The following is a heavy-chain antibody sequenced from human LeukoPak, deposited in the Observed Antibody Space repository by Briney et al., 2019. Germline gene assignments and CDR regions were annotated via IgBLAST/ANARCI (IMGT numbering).Heavy chain of an antibody. D-gene: IGHD4/OR15-4a*01. J-gene: IGHJ4*02. Sequence: LAGGSLRLSCAASGFTFSSYAMHWVRQAPGKGLEWVAVISYDGSIKYYADSVKGRFTISRDNSKNTLYLQMNSLRAEDTAVHYCARAPGSGANGGVGGYRYFDYWGQGTLVTVSS. V-gene: IGHV3-30-3*01. CDR1: GFTFSSYA. CDR2: ISYDGSIK. CDR3: ARAPGSGANGGVGGYRYFDY.